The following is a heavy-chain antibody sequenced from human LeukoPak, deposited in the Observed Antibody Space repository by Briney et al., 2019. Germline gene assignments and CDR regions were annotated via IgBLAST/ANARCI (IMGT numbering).Heavy chain of an antibody. CDR1: GFTFSSYA. CDR2: ISGRADNI. V-gene: IGHV3-23*01. Sequence: GGSLRLSCAASGFTFSSYAMSWVRQAPGKGLEGVSLISGRADNIYYADSVRGRFTISRDNSKNTLYLQMNRLRAEDTAVYYCAKRTCSSTSCPNWFDPWGQGTLVTVSS. CDR3: AKRTCSSTSCPNWFDP. D-gene: IGHD2-2*01. J-gene: IGHJ5*02.